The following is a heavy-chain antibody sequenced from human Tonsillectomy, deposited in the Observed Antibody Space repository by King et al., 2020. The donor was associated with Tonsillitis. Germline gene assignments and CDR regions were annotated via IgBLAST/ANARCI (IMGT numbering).Heavy chain of an antibody. CDR3: AREGGVAAASSEAWFDP. Sequence: QLVQSGAEVKKPGASVKVSCKASGYTFTGYYMHWVRQAPGQGLEWMGWISLNSGGTNYAQKFQGRVTMTRDTSISTAYMELSRLRYDDTAVYYCAREGGVAAASSEAWFDPWGQGTLVTVSS. CDR2: ISLNSGGT. CDR1: GYTFTGYY. V-gene: IGHV1-2*02. D-gene: IGHD6-13*01. J-gene: IGHJ5*02.